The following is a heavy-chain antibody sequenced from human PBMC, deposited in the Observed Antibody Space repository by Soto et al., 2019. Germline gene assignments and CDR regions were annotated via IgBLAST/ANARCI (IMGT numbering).Heavy chain of an antibody. CDR1: GYTFTSYD. Sequence: ASVKVSCKASGYTFTSYDINWVRQATGQGLEWMGGFDPEDGETIYAQKFQGRVTMTEDTSTDTAYMELSSLRSEDTAVYYCATGTTVTSYYGMDVWGQGTTVTVSS. V-gene: IGHV1-24*01. D-gene: IGHD4-17*01. J-gene: IGHJ6*02. CDR2: FDPEDGET. CDR3: ATGTTVTSYYGMDV.